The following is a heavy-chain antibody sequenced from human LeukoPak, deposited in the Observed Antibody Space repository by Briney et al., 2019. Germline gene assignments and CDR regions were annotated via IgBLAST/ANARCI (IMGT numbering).Heavy chain of an antibody. CDR2: IIPIFGTA. CDR3: VSIFLAIGYSYGWYFDL. Sequence: ASVKVSCKASGGTFSSYAISWVRQVPGQGLEWMGGIIPIFGTANYAQKFQGRVTITADESTSTAYMELSSLRSEDTAVYYCVSIFLAIGYSYGWYFDLWGRGTLVTVSS. CDR1: GGTFSSYA. D-gene: IGHD5-18*01. V-gene: IGHV1-69*01. J-gene: IGHJ2*01.